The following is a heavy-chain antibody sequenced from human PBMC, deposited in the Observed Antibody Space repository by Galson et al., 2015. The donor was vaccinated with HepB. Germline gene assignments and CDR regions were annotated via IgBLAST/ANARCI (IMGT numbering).Heavy chain of an antibody. J-gene: IGHJ6*02. Sequence: SLRLSCAASGFTFSSYSMNWVRQAPGKGLEWVSSISSSSYIYYADSVKGRFTISRDNAKNSLYLQMNSLRAEDTAVYYCAREGGYNRDTYYYYYYGMDVWGQGTTVTVSS. CDR1: GFTFSSYS. D-gene: IGHD5-24*01. V-gene: IGHV3-21*01. CDR3: AREGGYNRDTYYYYYYGMDV. CDR2: ISSSSYI.